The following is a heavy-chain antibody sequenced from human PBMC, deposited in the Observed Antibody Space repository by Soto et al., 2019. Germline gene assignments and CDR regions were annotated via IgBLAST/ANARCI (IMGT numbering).Heavy chain of an antibody. CDR1: GFTFSSYA. CDR3: AKGIGVSRGDGLDV. Sequence: EVQLLESGGGLVQPGGSLRLSCAASGFTFSSYAMSWVRQAPGKGLEWVLAISGSGGSTYYADSVKGRFTISRDNSKDTLSLQMNSLRADDTAIYYCAKGIGVSRGDGLDVWGQGTTVTVSS. J-gene: IGHJ6*02. V-gene: IGHV3-23*01. D-gene: IGHD2-8*01. CDR2: ISGSGGST.